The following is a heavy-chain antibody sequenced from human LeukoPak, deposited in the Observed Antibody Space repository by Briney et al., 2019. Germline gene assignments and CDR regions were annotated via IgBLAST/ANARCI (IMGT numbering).Heavy chain of an antibody. V-gene: IGHV1-69*13. D-gene: IGHD1-26*01. CDR1: GGTFSSYA. Sequence: ASVKVSCKASGGTFSSYAISWVRQAPGQGLEWMGGIIPIFGTPNYAQNFQGRVTITADESASTAYMELTSLRSEDTAVYYCAKEGVLGATMTNNWFDPWGQGTLVTVSS. CDR2: IIPIFGTP. J-gene: IGHJ5*02. CDR3: AKEGVLGATMTNNWFDP.